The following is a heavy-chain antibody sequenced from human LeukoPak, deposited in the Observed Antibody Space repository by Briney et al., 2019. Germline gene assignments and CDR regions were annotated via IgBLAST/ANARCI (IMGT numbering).Heavy chain of an antibody. V-gene: IGHV1-69*05. D-gene: IGHD3-10*01. CDR3: ARGQTDYYGSGSFAGDY. CDR1: GGTFSSYA. Sequence: SVKVSCKASGGTFSSYAISWVRQAPGQGLEWMGGISPIFGTANYAQKLQGRVTITTDESTSTAYMELSSLRSEDTAVYYCARGQTDYYGSGSFAGDYWGQGTLVTVSS. J-gene: IGHJ4*02. CDR2: ISPIFGTA.